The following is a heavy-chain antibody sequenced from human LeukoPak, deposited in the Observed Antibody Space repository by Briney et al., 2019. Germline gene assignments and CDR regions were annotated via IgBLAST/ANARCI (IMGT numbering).Heavy chain of an antibody. Sequence: GGSLRLSCAAPGLTITNARMGWVRQAPGKGLERDGLIKSKIDGGTTDFAAPVKGRFTISIDDSKHTLYLQMNSLKSEDTGVYYCTTGYGHSDFDYWGQGTLVTVSS. CDR1: GLTITNAR. CDR3: TTGYGHSDFDY. D-gene: IGHD3-3*02. J-gene: IGHJ4*02. V-gene: IGHV3-15*01. CDR2: IKSKIDGGTT.